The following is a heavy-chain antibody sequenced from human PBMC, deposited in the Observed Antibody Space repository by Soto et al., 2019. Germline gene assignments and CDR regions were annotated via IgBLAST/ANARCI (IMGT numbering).Heavy chain of an antibody. CDR1: GFTLSTYE. Sequence: GGSLRLSCAASGFTLSTYEMHWVRQAPGKGPEWLSYISSRGDTEHYADFVKGRFSISRDNAKNSLYLVINSLRAEDAAIYYCAGYFRLSDGGDSFDFWGQGNMVTVSS. J-gene: IGHJ4*02. CDR2: ISSRGDTE. D-gene: IGHD2-21*01. V-gene: IGHV3-48*03. CDR3: AGYFRLSDGGDSFDF.